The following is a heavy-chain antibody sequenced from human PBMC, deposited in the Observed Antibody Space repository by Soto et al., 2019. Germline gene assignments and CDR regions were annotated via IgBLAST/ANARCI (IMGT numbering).Heavy chain of an antibody. Sequence: GGSLRLSCVASGFTFTDHHMDWVRQAPGQGLEWVGRSKNKANSYTTEYAASVRGRFTISRDDSKKSLYLQMNSLKTDDTAVYYCARARTVEAATHFDSWGPGTLVTVSS. CDR2: SKNKANSYTT. J-gene: IGHJ4*02. CDR3: ARARTVEAATHFDS. CDR1: GFTFTDHH. D-gene: IGHD5-18*01. V-gene: IGHV3-72*01.